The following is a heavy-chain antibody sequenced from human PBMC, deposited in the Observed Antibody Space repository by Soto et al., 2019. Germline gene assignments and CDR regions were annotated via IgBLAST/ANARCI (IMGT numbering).Heavy chain of an antibody. J-gene: IGHJ5*02. D-gene: IGHD3-22*01. Sequence: QVQLQESGPGLVKPSQTLSLTCTVSGGSISSGGYYWSWIRQHPGKGLAWIGYIYYSGSTYFNPSLKSRVTISVDTSKNQFSLKLSSVTAADTAVYYCARTFQLVRTMMVNWFDPWGQGTLVTVSS. V-gene: IGHV4-31*03. CDR1: GGSISSGGYY. CDR2: IYYSGST. CDR3: ARTFQLVRTMMVNWFDP.